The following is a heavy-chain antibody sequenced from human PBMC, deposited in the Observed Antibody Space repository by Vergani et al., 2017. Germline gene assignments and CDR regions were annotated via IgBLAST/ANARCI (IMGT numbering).Heavy chain of an antibody. D-gene: IGHD3-10*01. Sequence: QVHLQESGPGLVKPSETLSLTCSVSNYSIGRDYFWCWIRRSPGKGLEYIASMYHGGMTYYNPLLKSRATISIDTSENVIAVRWTSVTAADTALYHCARHGGSGNYDHLFDAWGQGTLVIVSS. CDR3: ARHGGSGNYDHLFDA. CDR1: NYSIGRDYF. CDR2: MYHGGMT. V-gene: IGHV4-38-2*02. J-gene: IGHJ5*02.